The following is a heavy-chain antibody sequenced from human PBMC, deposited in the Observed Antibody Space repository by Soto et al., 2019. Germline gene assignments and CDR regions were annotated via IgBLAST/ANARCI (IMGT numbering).Heavy chain of an antibody. V-gene: IGHV3-9*01. CDR1: GFIFDDYA. Sequence: GGSMGLSCAASGFIFDDYAMHWFRQVPGRGLEWVSGISWHSRSVAYADSVKGRFTISRDSANLYLQMNSLRSEDSALYYCAKGADMWDYDSFSDVRGKGPSVPVS. J-gene: IGHJ6*03. CDR2: ISWHSRSV. D-gene: IGHD3-16*01. CDR3: AKGADMWDYDSFSDV.